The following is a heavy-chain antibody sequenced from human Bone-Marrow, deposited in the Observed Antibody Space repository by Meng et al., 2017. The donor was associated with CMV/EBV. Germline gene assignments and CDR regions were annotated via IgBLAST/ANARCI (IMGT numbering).Heavy chain of an antibody. CDR3: ARDCSGGSCYYDYYYYYGMDV. CDR1: GFTFSSYW. Sequence: GESLKISCAASGFTFSSYWMHWVRQAPGKGLEWVAVISYDGSNKYYADSVKGRFTISRDNSKNTLYLQMNSLRAEDTAVYYCARDCSGGSCYYDYYYYYGMDVWGQGTTVTVSS. CDR2: ISYDGSNK. V-gene: IGHV3-30*03. J-gene: IGHJ6*02. D-gene: IGHD2-15*01.